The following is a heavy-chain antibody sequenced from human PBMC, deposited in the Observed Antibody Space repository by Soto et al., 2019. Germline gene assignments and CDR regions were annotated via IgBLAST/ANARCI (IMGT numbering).Heavy chain of an antibody. CDR3: ARRTAEGTTTTSDWYFDF. V-gene: IGHV1-3*01. D-gene: IGHD4-17*01. Sequence: QVQFVQSGAEVKKPGASVKVSCKASGYIFTNYAIHWVRQAPGQSLDWMGWINAGNGNTKYSQNFQGRVTISRDTAASTAYMELSSLRSEDTAGYCCARRTAEGTTTTSDWYFDFWGRGTLVSVSS. J-gene: IGHJ2*01. CDR2: INAGNGNT. CDR1: GYIFTNYA.